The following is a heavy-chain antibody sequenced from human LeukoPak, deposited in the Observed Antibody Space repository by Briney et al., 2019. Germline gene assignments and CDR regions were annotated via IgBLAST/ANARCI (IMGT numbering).Heavy chain of an antibody. CDR3: ARRSGYSYGWDY. J-gene: IGHJ4*02. CDR2: INHSGGT. D-gene: IGHD5-18*01. V-gene: IGHV4-34*01. CDR1: GGSFSGYY. Sequence: PSETLSLTCAVYGGSFSGYYWSWIRQPPGKGLEWIGEINHSGGTNYNPSLKSRVTISVDTSKNQFSLKLSSVTAADTAVYYCARRSGYSYGWDYWGQGTLVTVSS.